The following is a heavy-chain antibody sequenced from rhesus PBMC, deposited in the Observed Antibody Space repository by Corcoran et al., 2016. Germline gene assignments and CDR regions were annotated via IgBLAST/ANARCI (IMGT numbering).Heavy chain of an antibody. CDR1: GYTFTDYY. CDR2: VDPEDGEV. Sequence: EVQLMQSGAEVKKPGASVKISCKASGYTFTDYYLQWVRQAPGKGLEWMGRVDPEDGEVVHAQKFQDRVTMTADTSTDTAYMELSSLRSEDTAVYYCAIGIIVGRDYWGQGVLVTVSS. D-gene: IGHD6-13*01. V-gene: IGHV1-111*02. CDR3: AIGIIVGRDY. J-gene: IGHJ4*01.